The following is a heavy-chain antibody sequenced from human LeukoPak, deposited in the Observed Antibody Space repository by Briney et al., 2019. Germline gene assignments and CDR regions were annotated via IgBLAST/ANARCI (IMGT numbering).Heavy chain of an antibody. CDR3: ARHCASGTCAFDI. CDR2: IYFTGST. D-gene: IGHD6-13*01. V-gene: IGHV4-59*08. J-gene: IGHJ3*02. Sequence: SETLSLTCTVSGGSISTYYWSWIRQPPGRGLEWIGYIYFTGSTNYNPSLQSRVTISVDTSKNQFSLRLTSVTAADTAVYYCARHCASGTCAFDIWGQGTMVTVSS. CDR1: GGSISTYY.